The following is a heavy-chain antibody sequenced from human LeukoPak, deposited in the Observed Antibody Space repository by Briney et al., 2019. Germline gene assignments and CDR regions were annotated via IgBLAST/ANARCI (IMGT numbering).Heavy chain of an antibody. CDR2: MSPNSGNT. Sequence: ASVKVSCKASGYTFTSYDITWVRQAPGQGLEWMGWMSPNSGNTGYAQKFQGRVTMTRNTSISTAYMELSSLRSEDTAVYYCARHPPLSGTLYYYYGMDVWGQGTTVTVSS. J-gene: IGHJ6*02. CDR1: GYTFTSYD. V-gene: IGHV1-8*01. CDR3: ARHPPLSGTLYYYYGMDV. D-gene: IGHD1-14*01.